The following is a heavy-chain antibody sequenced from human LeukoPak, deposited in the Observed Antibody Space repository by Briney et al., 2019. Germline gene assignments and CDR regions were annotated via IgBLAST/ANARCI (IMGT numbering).Heavy chain of an antibody. CDR3: AKGGLWFGELSDYYYMDV. CDR2: ITSSGGST. D-gene: IGHD3-10*01. V-gene: IGHV3-23*01. J-gene: IGHJ6*03. Sequence: PGGSLRLSCAASGFTFNTYGMTWVRQAPGEGLEWVSAITSSGGSTYYGDSVKGRFTISRDNSRNTLYLQMNSLRAEDTAVYYCAKGGLWFGELSDYYYMDVWGKGTTVTISS. CDR1: GFTFNTYG.